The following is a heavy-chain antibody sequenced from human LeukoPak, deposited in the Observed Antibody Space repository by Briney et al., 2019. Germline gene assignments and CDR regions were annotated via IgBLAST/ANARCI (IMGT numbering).Heavy chain of an antibody. J-gene: IGHJ4*02. D-gene: IGHD3-3*01. V-gene: IGHV4-59*08. CDR1: GGSISSHY. CDR2: ISYSGVT. Sequence: PSETLSLTCIVSGGSISSHYWSWIRQPPGKGLEWIGNISYSGVTESNPPLKSRVTISVDTSKNQFSLKLSSVTAADTAVYYCARYRSGYPDTLDYWGQGTLVTVSS. CDR3: ARYRSGYPDTLDY.